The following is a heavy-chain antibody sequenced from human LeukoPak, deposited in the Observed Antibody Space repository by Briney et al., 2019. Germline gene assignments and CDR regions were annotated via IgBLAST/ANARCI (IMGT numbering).Heavy chain of an antibody. V-gene: IGHV3-23*01. CDR1: GFTFSNYA. D-gene: IGHD4-17*01. Sequence: GGSLTLSCAASGFTFSNYALSWVRQVPGKGLEWVSGITGSGGSTYYADSVKGLLTISRDNSKNTLYLQMNSLRAEDTAVYFCAKDDGGSVTTTDFENWGQGTLVTVSS. CDR2: ITGSGGST. J-gene: IGHJ4*02. CDR3: AKDDGGSVTTTDFEN.